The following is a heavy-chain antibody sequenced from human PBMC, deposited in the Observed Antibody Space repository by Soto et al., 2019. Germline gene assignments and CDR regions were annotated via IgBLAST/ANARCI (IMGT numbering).Heavy chain of an antibody. D-gene: IGHD3-16*01. CDR2: IYYSGST. CDR1: GGSISKSNYY. CDR3: ASPTLGAFDI. V-gene: IGHV4-39*01. Sequence: SETLSLTCTVSGGSISKSNYYWGWIRQPPGKGLEWIGSIYYSGSTSYNSSLKSRVTISVDTSKNQFSLRLGAVTAADTAVYYCASPTLGAFDIWGQGTMVTVSS. J-gene: IGHJ3*02.